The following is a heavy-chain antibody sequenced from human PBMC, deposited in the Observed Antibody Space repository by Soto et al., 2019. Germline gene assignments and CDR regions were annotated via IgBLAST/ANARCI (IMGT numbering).Heavy chain of an antibody. CDR3: AADRALAVADWLDP. J-gene: IGHJ5*02. CDR2: ISGPGGTT. CDR1: VFTFNNYG. Sequence: QPGGSLRLSCAASVFTFNNYGMTWVRQAPGKGLNWVSSISGPGGTTYYADSVKGRFTISRDNSKNILYLHMTSLRAEDTATYYCAADRALAVADWLDPWGQGTLVTVSS. V-gene: IGHV3-23*01. D-gene: IGHD6-19*01.